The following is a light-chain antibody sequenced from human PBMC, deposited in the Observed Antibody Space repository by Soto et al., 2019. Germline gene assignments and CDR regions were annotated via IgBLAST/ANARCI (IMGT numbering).Light chain of an antibody. CDR2: AAS. J-gene: IGKJ4*01. CDR1: QGIRHD. CDR3: LQHNSYPLLT. Sequence: DIQMTQSPSSLSASVADRVTITCRASQGIRHDLGWYQQKPGKAPKRLIYAASSLQSGVPSRFSGSVSGTEFTLTISSLQPEDFATYYCLQHNSYPLLTFGGGTKVEIK. V-gene: IGKV1-17*01.